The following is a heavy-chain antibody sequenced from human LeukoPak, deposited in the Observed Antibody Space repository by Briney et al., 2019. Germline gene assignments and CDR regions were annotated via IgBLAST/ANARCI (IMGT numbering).Heavy chain of an antibody. J-gene: IGHJ4*02. CDR1: GFTFSSYA. D-gene: IGHD3-9*01. Sequence: GGSLRLSCAASGFTFSSYAMSWVRQAPGKGLEWVSATSGSGGSTYYADSVKGRFTISRDNYKKPLYLQMNSLRAEDTAVYCCARREYYDILTGVGGYWGQGTLVTVSS. CDR3: ARREYYDILTGVGGY. V-gene: IGHV3-23*01. CDR2: TSGSGGST.